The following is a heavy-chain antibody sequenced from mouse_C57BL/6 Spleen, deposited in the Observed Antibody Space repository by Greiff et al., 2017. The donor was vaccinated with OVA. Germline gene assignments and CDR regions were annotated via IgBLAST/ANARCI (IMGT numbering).Heavy chain of an antibody. J-gene: IGHJ2*01. CDR1: GYTFTSYW. V-gene: IGHV1-50*01. Sequence: QVQLQQPGAELVKPGASVKLSCKASGYTFTSYWMQWVKQRPGQGLEWIGEIDPSDSYTNYNQKFKGKATLTVDTSSSTAYMQLSSLTSEDSAVYYCARSRNYKVDYWGQGTTLTVSS. CDR2: IDPSDSYT. D-gene: IGHD2-1*01. CDR3: ARSRNYKVDY.